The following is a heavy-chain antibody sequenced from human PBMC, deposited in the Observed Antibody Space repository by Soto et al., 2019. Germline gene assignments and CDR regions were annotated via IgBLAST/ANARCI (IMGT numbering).Heavy chain of an antibody. CDR3: AKIPHSSSWYLDAFDI. J-gene: IGHJ3*02. V-gene: IGHV3-23*01. Sequence: EVQLLESGGGLVQPGGSLRLSCAASGFTFSSYAMSWVRQAPGKGLEWVSAISGSGGSTYYADSVKGRFTISRDNSKNTXXXXXXXXXXEDTAVYYCAKIPHSSSWYLDAFDIWGQGTMVTVSS. D-gene: IGHD6-13*01. CDR1: GFTFSSYA. CDR2: ISGSGGST.